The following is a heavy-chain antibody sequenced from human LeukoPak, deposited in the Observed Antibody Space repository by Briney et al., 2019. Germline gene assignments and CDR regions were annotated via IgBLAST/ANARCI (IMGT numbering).Heavy chain of an antibody. Sequence: GGSLRLSCAASGFTFSSYSMNWVRQAPGKGLEWVSYISSSSSTIYYADSVKGRFTISRDNAKNSLYLQMNSLKAEDTAVYYCARGTTGTNYYFDSWGQGTLVTVSS. V-gene: IGHV3-48*01. CDR1: GFTFSSYS. J-gene: IGHJ4*02. CDR2: ISSSSSTI. D-gene: IGHD1-1*01. CDR3: ARGTTGTNYYFDS.